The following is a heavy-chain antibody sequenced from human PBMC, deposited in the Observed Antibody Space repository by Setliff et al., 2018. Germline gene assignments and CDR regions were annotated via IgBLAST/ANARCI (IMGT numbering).Heavy chain of an antibody. CDR1: GYTFSSYD. J-gene: IGHJ5*02. V-gene: IGHV1-8*01. CDR2: MNPNSGNT. CDR3: ARRYSGTSRGAFDP. Sequence: GASVKVSCKPPGYTFSSYDINWVRQATGQGPEWMGWMNPNSGNTGYAQKFQGRVSMTRNTSISTAYMELSNLRSEDTAVYFCARRYSGTSRGAFDPWGPGTLVTVSS. D-gene: IGHD1-26*01.